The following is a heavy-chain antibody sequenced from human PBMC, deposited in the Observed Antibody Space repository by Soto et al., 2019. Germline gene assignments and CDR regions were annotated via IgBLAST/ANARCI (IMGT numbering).Heavy chain of an antibody. V-gene: IGHV3-33*01. Sequence: QVQLVESGGGVVQPGRSLRLSCAASGFTFSSYGMHWVRQAPGKGLEWVAVIWYDGSNKYYADSVKGRFTISRDNSKNTLYLHMNSLIAEDTAVYYCARVPTVTPVFFDYWGQGTLVTVSS. CDR2: IWYDGSNK. J-gene: IGHJ4*02. D-gene: IGHD4-17*01. CDR1: GFTFSSYG. CDR3: ARVPTVTPVFFDY.